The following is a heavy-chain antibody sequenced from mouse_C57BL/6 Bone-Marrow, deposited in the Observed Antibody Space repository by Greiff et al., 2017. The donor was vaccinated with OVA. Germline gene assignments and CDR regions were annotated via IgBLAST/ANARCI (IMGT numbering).Heavy chain of an antibody. CDR1: GYTFTGYW. CDR3: ESERNHYCFDY. V-gene: IGHV1-9*01. CDR2: ILPGSGST. Sequence: QVQLKQSGAELMKPGASVKLSCKATGYTFTGYWIEWVKQRPGHGLEWIGEILPGSGSTNYNEKFKGKATFTADTSSNTDYMQHSRLTTEDSDVKSSESERNHYCFDYWGQGTTLTVSS. D-gene: IGHD6-1*01. J-gene: IGHJ2*01.